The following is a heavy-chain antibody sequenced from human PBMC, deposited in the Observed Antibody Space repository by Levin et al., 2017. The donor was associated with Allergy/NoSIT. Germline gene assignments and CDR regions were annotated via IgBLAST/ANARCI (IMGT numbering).Heavy chain of an antibody. CDR3: AKDITDDFWSARGYYYGMDV. J-gene: IGHJ6*02. CDR2: ISWNSGSI. D-gene: IGHD3-3*01. V-gene: IGHV3-9*01. CDR1: GFTFDDYA. Sequence: SLKISCAASGFTFDDYAMHWVRQAPGKGLEWVSGISWNSGSIGYADSVKGRFTISRDNAKNSLYLQMNSLRAEDTALYYCAKDITDDFWSARGYYYGMDVWGQGTTVTVSS.